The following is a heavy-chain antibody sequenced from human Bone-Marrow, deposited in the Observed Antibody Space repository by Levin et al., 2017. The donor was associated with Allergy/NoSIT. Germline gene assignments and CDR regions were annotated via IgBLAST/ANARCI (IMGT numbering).Heavy chain of an antibody. J-gene: IGHJ4*02. Sequence: GESLKISCKGSGYSFTSYWIGWVRQMPGKGLEWMGIIYPGDSDTRYSPSFQGQVTISADKSISTAYLQWSSLKASDTAMYYCARHGSAIQGIAAAGFIDYWGQGALVTVSS. V-gene: IGHV5-51*01. CDR3: ARHGSAIQGIAAAGFIDY. D-gene: IGHD6-13*01. CDR1: GYSFTSYW. CDR2: IYPGDSDT.